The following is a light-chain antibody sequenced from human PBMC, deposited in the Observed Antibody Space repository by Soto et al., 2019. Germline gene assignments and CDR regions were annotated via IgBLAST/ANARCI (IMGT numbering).Light chain of an antibody. V-gene: IGLV2-18*02. J-gene: IGLJ2*01. CDR2: EVH. CDR3: RSYAASTTLL. CDR1: SSDVRTYDR. Sequence: QYALTQPPSVSGSPGQSVTISCIGSSSDVRTYDRVSWYQAPPGTAPKLIIYEVHYRPSGVPDRFSGSKSGNTASLTISGLQAEDEADYYCRSYAASTTLLFGGGTKLTVL.